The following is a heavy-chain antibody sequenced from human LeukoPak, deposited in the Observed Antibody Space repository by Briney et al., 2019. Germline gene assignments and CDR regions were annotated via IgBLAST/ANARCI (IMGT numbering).Heavy chain of an antibody. J-gene: IGHJ3*02. CDR3: ARAIVGAISDAFDI. D-gene: IGHD1-26*01. CDR1: GFTFSSYS. CDR2: ISSSSSYI. Sequence: GSLRLSCAASGFTFSSYSMNWVRQAPGEGLEWVSSISSSSSYIYYADSVKGRFTISRDNAKNSLYLQMNSLRAEDTAVYYCARAIVGAISDAFDIWGQGTMVTVSS. V-gene: IGHV3-21*01.